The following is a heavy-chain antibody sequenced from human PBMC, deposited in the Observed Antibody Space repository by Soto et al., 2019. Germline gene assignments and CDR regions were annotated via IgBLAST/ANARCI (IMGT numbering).Heavy chain of an antibody. V-gene: IGHV1-46*01. D-gene: IGHD2-15*01. CDR2: INPSGGST. Sequence: ASVKVSCKASGYTFTSYYMHWVRQAPGQGLEWMGIINPSGGSTSYAQKFQGRVTMTRDTSTSTVYMELSSLRSEDTAVYYCARKRSGGSCYYYGMDVWGKRTTVTFSS. J-gene: IGHJ6*04. CDR3: ARKRSGGSCYYYGMDV. CDR1: GYTFTSYY.